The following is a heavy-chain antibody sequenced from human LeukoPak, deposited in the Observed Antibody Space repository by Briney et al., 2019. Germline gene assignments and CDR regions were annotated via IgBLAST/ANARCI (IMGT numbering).Heavy chain of an antibody. CDR2: IYHSGST. V-gene: IGHV4-30-2*01. Sequence: SQTLSLTCAVSGGSISSGGYSWSWIRQPPKKGLEWIGYIYHSGSTYYNPSLKSRVTISVDRSKNQFSLKLSSVTAADTAVYYCARARYSGYDYDYWGQGTLVTVSS. J-gene: IGHJ4*02. CDR1: GGSISSGGYS. CDR3: ARARYSGYDYDY. D-gene: IGHD5-12*01.